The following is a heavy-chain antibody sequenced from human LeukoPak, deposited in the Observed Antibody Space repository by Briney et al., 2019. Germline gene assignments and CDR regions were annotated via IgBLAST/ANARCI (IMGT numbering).Heavy chain of an antibody. CDR3: ARDPSRGYSYGYGDY. V-gene: IGHV3-7*01. CDR1: GFSLSTYW. J-gene: IGHJ4*02. D-gene: IGHD5-18*01. Sequence: PGGSLRLSCAASGFSLSTYWMNWVRQPPGKGLEWVANIMGDGSEKYYVDSVKGRFTISRDNAKNSLYLQMNSLRAEDTAVYYCARDPSRGYSYGYGDYWGQGSLVIVSS. CDR2: IMGDGSEK.